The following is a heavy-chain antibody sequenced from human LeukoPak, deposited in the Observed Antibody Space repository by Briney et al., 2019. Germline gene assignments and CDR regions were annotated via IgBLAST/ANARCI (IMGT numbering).Heavy chain of an antibody. V-gene: IGHV3-64*01. Sequence: GRSLRLSCAASGFTFSTYAMHWVRQAPGKGLEYVSAISSNGGSTYYANSVKGRFTISRDNSKNTLYLQMGSLRAEDMAVYYCARDAYDYVWGSYRYVYNWFDPWGQGTLVTVSS. CDR1: GFTFSTYA. J-gene: IGHJ5*02. D-gene: IGHD3-16*02. CDR3: ARDAYDYVWGSYRYVYNWFDP. CDR2: ISSNGGST.